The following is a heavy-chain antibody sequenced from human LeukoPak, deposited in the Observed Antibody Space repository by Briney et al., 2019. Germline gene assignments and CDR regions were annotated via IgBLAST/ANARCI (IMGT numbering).Heavy chain of an antibody. Sequence: GGSLRLSCEASGFTVNSNYMSWVRQAPGKGLEWVSVLYSSGITYYADSVKGRFVISRDNSKNTLFLQMNSLRAEDTAVYFCASDETYILGDYWGQGTLVTVSS. D-gene: IGHD3-16*01. CDR1: GFTVNSNY. J-gene: IGHJ4*02. CDR2: LYSSGIT. CDR3: ASDETYILGDY. V-gene: IGHV3-53*01.